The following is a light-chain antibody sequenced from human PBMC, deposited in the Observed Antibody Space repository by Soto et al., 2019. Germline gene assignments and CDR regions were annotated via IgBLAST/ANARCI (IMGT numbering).Light chain of an antibody. CDR1: SSDVGGYNY. J-gene: IGLJ1*01. CDR3: CSYACSHTFYV. CDR2: DVS. Sequence: QSVLTQPRSVSGSPGQSVTISCTGTSSDVGGYNYVSWYQQHPGKAPKLMIYDVSKRPSGVPDRFSGSKSGNTASLTISGLQAEDEADYYCCSYACSHTFYVFGTGTNLTVL. V-gene: IGLV2-11*01.